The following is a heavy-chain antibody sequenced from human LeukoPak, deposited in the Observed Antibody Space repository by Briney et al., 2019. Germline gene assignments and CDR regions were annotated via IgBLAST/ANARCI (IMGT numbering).Heavy chain of an antibody. CDR1: GGSFSGYY. CDR2: INHSGST. D-gene: IGHD4-17*01. CDR3: ARGSHDYGDPRSFDY. J-gene: IGHJ4*02. V-gene: IGHV4-34*01. Sequence: SETLSLTCAVYGGSFSGYYWSWIRQPPGKGLEWIGEINHSGSTNYNPSLKSRVTISVDTSKNQFSLKLSSVTAADTAVHYCARGSHDYGDPRSFDYWGQGTLVTVSS.